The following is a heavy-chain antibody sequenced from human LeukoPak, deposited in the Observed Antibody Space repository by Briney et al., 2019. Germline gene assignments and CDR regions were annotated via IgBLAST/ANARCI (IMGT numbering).Heavy chain of an antibody. CDR1: GFTFSSYA. J-gene: IGHJ4*02. CDR3: ASVVTGY. V-gene: IGHV3-30-3*01. Sequence: PGGSLRLSCAASGFTFSSYAMHWVRQAPGKGLEWVAVISYDGSNKYYADSVKGRFTISRDNSKNTLYLQMNSLRAEDTAVYYCASVVTGYWGQGTLVTVSS. D-gene: IGHD2-2*01. CDR2: ISYDGSNK.